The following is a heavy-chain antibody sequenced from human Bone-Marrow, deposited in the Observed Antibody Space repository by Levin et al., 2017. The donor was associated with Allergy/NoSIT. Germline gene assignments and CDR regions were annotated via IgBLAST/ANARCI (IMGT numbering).Heavy chain of an antibody. D-gene: IGHD2/OR15-2a*01. CDR2: ISGSGGET. J-gene: IGHJ4*02. V-gene: IGHV3-23*01. Sequence: GGSLRLSCAASGFAFSSYAMTWVRQAPGKGLEWVSVISGSGGETYYTDSVKGRFTVSRDSFKNTFYLQMNSLSADDTAVYYCAKGLSNRADATPDSWGQGTLVTVSS. CDR3: AKGLSNRADATPDS. CDR1: GFAFSSYA.